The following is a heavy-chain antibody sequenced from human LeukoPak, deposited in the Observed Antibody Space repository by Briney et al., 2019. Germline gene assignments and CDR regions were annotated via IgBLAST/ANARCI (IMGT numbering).Heavy chain of an antibody. CDR2: IYYTGTT. Sequence: SETLSLTCTVSGGSISSYYWSWIRQPPGRGLEWIGYIYYTGTTNYNPSLKSRITISVDTSKNQFPLKLSSVTAADTAVYYCARKKGATGAFDIWGQGTMVTVSS. J-gene: IGHJ3*02. CDR3: ARKKGATGAFDI. V-gene: IGHV4-59*01. CDR1: GGSISSYY. D-gene: IGHD1-26*01.